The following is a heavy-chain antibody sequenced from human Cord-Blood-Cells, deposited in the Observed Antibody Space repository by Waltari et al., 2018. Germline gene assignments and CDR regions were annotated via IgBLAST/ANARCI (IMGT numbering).Heavy chain of an antibody. J-gene: IGHJ3*02. Sequence: QVQLQQWGAGLLKPSETLSLTCAVYGGSFSGYYWSWIRQPPGKGLEWIGEINHSGSTNHNPSLKSRVTISVDTSKNQFSLKLSSVTAADTAVYYCARDGLTGDGDPSDAFDIWGQGTMVTVSS. CDR3: ARDGLTGDGDPSDAFDI. D-gene: IGHD7-27*01. V-gene: IGHV4-34*01. CDR1: GGSFSGYY. CDR2: INHSGST.